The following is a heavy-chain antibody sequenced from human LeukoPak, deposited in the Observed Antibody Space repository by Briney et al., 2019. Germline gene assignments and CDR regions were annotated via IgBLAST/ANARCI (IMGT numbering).Heavy chain of an antibody. Sequence: PSETLSLTCTVSGGSISTFHWSWIRQPPGRGLEWSGFNHNTGSTNYNPSLNSRVTISVDTSKNQFFLKLSSVTAADTAVYYCARHVHCSGGSCYRYGMDDWGQGTTVTVSS. V-gene: IGHV4-59*08. CDR3: ARHVHCSGGSCYRYGMDD. CDR1: GGSISTFH. J-gene: IGHJ6*02. D-gene: IGHD2-15*01. CDR2: NHNTGST.